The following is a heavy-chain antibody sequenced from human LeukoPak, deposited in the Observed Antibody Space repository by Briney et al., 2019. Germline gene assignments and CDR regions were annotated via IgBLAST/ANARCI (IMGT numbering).Heavy chain of an antibody. CDR2: IYNTGTI. Sequence: PSETLSLTCTVSGGSISSYYWSWIRQPPGKGLEWIGCIYNTGTIDYNPSLKSRVTMSVDRSKNQFSLNLNSVTAADTAVYYCASGADRAKTGYWGRGALVTVSS. J-gene: IGHJ4*02. CDR1: GGSISSYY. D-gene: IGHD5-18*01. V-gene: IGHV4-59*08. CDR3: ASGADRAKTGY.